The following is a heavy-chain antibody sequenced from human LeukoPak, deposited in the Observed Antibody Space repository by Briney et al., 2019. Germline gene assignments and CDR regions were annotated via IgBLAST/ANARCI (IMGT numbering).Heavy chain of an antibody. J-gene: IGHJ3*02. CDR3: TRDDSGGTDAFDI. CDR2: IYYSGST. V-gene: IGHV4-59*01. CDR1: GGSISSYY. Sequence: SETLSLTCTVSGGSISSYYWSWVRQPPGKGLEWIGYIYYSGSTNYNPSLKRRVTISVDTSKNQFSLKMRSVTAADTAMYYCTRDDSGGTDAFDIWGQGTMVTVSS. D-gene: IGHD2-15*01.